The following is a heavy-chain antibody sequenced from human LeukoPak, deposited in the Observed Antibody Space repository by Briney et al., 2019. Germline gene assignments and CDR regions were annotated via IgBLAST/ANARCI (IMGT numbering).Heavy chain of an antibody. V-gene: IGHV3-23*01. J-gene: IGHJ3*02. Sequence: GGSLRLARAASGFTFSSYAMSWVRQAPGKGLEWVSAISGSGGSTYYADSVKGRFTISRDNSKNTLYLQMNSLRAEDTAVYYCAKPQYSGSLSVAFDIWGQGTMVTVSS. CDR2: ISGSGGST. D-gene: IGHD5-12*01. CDR3: AKPQYSGSLSVAFDI. CDR1: GFTFSSYA.